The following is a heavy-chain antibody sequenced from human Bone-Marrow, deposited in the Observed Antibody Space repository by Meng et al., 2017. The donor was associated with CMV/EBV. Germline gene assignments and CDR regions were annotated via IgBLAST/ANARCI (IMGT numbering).Heavy chain of an antibody. D-gene: IGHD2-2*01. V-gene: IGHV6-1*01. Sequence: QVTLQQSGPGLVNPSQTLSLTLSTARDSVSSNSAAWNWIRQSPSRGLEWLGRTYYRSKWYNDYAVSVKSRITINPDTSRNQFSLQLNSVTPEDTAVYYCARVGSSTSCYECYFDYWGQGTLVTVSS. J-gene: IGHJ4*02. CDR2: TYYRSKWYN. CDR1: RDSVSSNSAA. CDR3: ARVGSSTSCYECYFDY.